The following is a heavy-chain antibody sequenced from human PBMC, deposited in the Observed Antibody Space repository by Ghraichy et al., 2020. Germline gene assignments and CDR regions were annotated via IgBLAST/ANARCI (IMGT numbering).Heavy chain of an antibody. V-gene: IGHV4-34*01. CDR1: GGSFSGYY. Sequence: SETLSLTCAVYGGSFSGYYWNWIRQPPGKGLEWIGEINHSGSTNYNPSLKSRVTISVDTSQSQFSLRLSSVTAPDTAVYFCARTRHDFWSGYRVYYLDVWGKG. D-gene: IGHD3-3*01. J-gene: IGHJ6*03. CDR2: INHSGST. CDR3: ARTRHDFWSGYRVYYLDV.